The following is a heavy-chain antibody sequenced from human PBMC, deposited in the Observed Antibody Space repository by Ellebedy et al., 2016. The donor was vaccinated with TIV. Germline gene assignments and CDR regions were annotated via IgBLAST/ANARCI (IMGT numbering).Heavy chain of an antibody. CDR2: IYNSGST. CDR1: GGSINSYC. D-gene: IGHD6-19*01. V-gene: IGHV4-4*07. CDR3: ARGFSVAGT. Sequence: MPSETLSLTCTISGGSINSYCWSWIRQPAGKGLEWIGNIYNSGSTKFSPSLKSRVTMSIDTSKNQFSLRLSSVTAADTAVYYCARGFSVAGTWGQGTMVTVSS. J-gene: IGHJ3*01.